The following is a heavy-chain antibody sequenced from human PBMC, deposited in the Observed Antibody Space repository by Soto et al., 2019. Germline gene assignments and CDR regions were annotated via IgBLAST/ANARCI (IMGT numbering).Heavy chain of an antibody. CDR3: ARENRGYSYGYYYYGMDV. Sequence: PSETLSLTCAVYGGSFSGYYWSWIRQPPGKGLEWIGEINHSGSTNYNPSLKSRVTISVDTSKNQFSLKLSSVTAADTAVYYCARENRGYSYGYYYYGMDVWGQGTTVT. V-gene: IGHV4-34*01. CDR2: INHSGST. J-gene: IGHJ6*02. D-gene: IGHD5-18*01. CDR1: GGSFSGYY.